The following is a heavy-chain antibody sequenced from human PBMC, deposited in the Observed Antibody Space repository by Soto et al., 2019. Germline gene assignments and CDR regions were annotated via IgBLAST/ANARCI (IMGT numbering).Heavy chain of an antibody. CDR2: ISWNSGSI. Sequence: EVQLVESGGGLVQPGRSLRLSCAASGFTFDDYAMHWVRQPPGKGLEWVSGISWNSGSIGYADSVKGRFTISRDNAKNSLYLQMNSLRAEGTALYYCTKVSGSYLGRDFDYWGQGTLVTVSS. J-gene: IGHJ4*02. CDR1: GFTFDDYA. D-gene: IGHD1-26*01. CDR3: TKVSGSYLGRDFDY. V-gene: IGHV3-9*01.